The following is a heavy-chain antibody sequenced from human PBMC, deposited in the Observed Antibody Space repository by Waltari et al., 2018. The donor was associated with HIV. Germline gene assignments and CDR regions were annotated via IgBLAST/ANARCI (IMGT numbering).Heavy chain of an antibody. D-gene: IGHD2-15*01. CDR3: ARIVGFSFDA. V-gene: IGHV1-8*01. CDR2: VNTNNGNT. Sequence: QVQLVQSGAEVKKPGASVIVSCKASGYTFSNHDITWVRQATGQGLEWMGWVNTNNGNTAYAERFQGRVYMTGNTSISTAYMELDSLKYEDTAVYYCARIVGFSFDAWGQGTLVTVSS. CDR1: GYTFSNHD. J-gene: IGHJ5*02.